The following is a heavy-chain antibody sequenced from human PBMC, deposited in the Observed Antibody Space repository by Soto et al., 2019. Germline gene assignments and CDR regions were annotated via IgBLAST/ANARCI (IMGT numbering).Heavy chain of an antibody. CDR1: GYTFTSYG. V-gene: IGHV1-18*04. Sequence: ASVKVSCKASGYTFTSYGISWVRQAPGQGLEWMGWISAYNGNTNYAQKLQGRVTMTTDTSTSTAYMELRSLRSDDTAVYYCARDGSNYDFWSGYYYGMDVWGQGTTGTVSS. CDR2: ISAYNGNT. CDR3: ARDGSNYDFWSGYYYGMDV. D-gene: IGHD3-3*01. J-gene: IGHJ6*02.